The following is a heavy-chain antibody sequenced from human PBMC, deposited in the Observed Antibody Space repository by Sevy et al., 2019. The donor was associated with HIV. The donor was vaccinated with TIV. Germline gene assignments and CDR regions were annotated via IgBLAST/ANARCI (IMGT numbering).Heavy chain of an antibody. J-gene: IGHJ3*02. D-gene: IGHD5-12*01. CDR2: ISGYNGNT. CDR1: GYTFTIYG. CDR3: ARESGAVGATGYGFDI. Sequence: ASVKVSCKASGYTFTIYGISWVRQAPGQGLEWMGWISGYNGNTNYAQKFQDRATMTTDTSTSTAYMELRSLRSDDTAVYYCARESGAVGATGYGFDIWGQGTMVTVSS. V-gene: IGHV1-18*01.